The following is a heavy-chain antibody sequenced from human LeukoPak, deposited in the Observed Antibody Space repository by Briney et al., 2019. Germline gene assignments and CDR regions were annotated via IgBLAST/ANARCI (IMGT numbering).Heavy chain of an antibody. D-gene: IGHD7-27*01. Sequence: GASVKVSCKASGYTFTSNYMYWVRQAPGQGLEWMGWINPNSGGTNYAQKFQGRVTMTRDTSISTAYMELSRLRSDDTAVYYCARNWGSDAFDIWGQGTMVTVSS. CDR2: INPNSGGT. CDR3: ARNWGSDAFDI. CDR1: GYTFTSNY. J-gene: IGHJ3*02. V-gene: IGHV1-2*02.